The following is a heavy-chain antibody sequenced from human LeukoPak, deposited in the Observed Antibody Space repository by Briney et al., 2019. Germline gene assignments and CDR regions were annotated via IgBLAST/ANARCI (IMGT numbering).Heavy chain of an antibody. Sequence: GGSLRLSCAASGFSFGGYALHWVRQAPGRGLEWVTVISYDGSKKYYADSVKGRFTISRDNSKNTLYLQTNSLTTEDTAVYYCARDNKAGRSYTANSVDYYNAMDVWGQGTTVTVSS. CDR2: ISYDGSKK. CDR3: ARDNKAGRSYTANSVDYYNAMDV. J-gene: IGHJ6*02. V-gene: IGHV3-30-3*01. CDR1: GFSFGGYA. D-gene: IGHD4/OR15-4a*01.